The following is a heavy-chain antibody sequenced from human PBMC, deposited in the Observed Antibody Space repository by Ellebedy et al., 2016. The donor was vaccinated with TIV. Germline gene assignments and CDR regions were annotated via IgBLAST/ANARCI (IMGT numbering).Heavy chain of an antibody. Sequence: AASVKVSCKASGYTFTGYYMHWVRQAPGQGLEWMGWINPNSGGTNYAQKFQGRVTMTRDTSISTAYMELSRLRSDDTAVYYCARDVGTMVRGVIMTFDPWGQGTLVTVSS. CDR3: ARDVGTMVRGVIMTFDP. D-gene: IGHD3-10*01. J-gene: IGHJ5*02. V-gene: IGHV1-2*02. CDR2: INPNSGGT. CDR1: GYTFTGYY.